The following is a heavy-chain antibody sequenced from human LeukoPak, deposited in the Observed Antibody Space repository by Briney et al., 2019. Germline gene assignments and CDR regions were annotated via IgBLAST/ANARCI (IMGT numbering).Heavy chain of an antibody. CDR1: GFTFSSYS. CDR2: INQDESDK. D-gene: IGHD5-18*01. Sequence: GGSLRLSCAASGFTFSSYSMNWVRQAPGKGLDWVANINQDESDKYYVDSVKGRFTISRDNAKRSLYLQMNSLRAEDTAVYYCARDLFSYGANQDDFWGQGTLVTVSS. J-gene: IGHJ4*02. V-gene: IGHV3-7*01. CDR3: ARDLFSYGANQDDF.